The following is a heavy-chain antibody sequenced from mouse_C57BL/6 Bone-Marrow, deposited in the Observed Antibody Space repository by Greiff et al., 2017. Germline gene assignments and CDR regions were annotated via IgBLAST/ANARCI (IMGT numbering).Heavy chain of an antibody. Sequence: VQLQQPGAELVRPGTSVKLSCKASGYTFTSYWMHWVKQRPGQGLEWIGVIDPSDSYTNYNQKFKGKATLTVEPSSSTAYMQLSSLTSEDSAVYYCARFITTVVGAYWGQGTLVTVSA. D-gene: IGHD1-1*01. V-gene: IGHV1-59*01. J-gene: IGHJ3*01. CDR2: IDPSDSYT. CDR3: ARFITTVVGAY. CDR1: GYTFTSYW.